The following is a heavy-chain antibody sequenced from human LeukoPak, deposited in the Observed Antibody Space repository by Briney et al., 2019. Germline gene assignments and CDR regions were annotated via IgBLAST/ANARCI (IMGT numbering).Heavy chain of an antibody. D-gene: IGHD2-15*01. CDR2: INPSGGST. CDR1: GYTFTSYY. CDR3: ARDRGYCSGGSCYSGDWFDP. V-gene: IGHV1-46*01. Sequence: ASVKVSCKASGYTFTSYYMHWVRQAPGQGLEWMGIINPSGGSTSYAQKFQGRVTMTRDTSTSTVYMELSSLRSEDTAVYYCARDRGYCSGGSCYSGDWFDPWGQGTLVTVSS. J-gene: IGHJ5*02.